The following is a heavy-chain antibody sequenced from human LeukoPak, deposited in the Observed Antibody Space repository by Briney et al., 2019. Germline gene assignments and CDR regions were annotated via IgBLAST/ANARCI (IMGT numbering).Heavy chain of an antibody. CDR1: GDSFTSYW. Sequence: GESLKISCKGSGDSFTSYWIAWVRQMPGKGLECMGIIYPGDSDTRYSPSFQGQVTISVDKSINTAYLQWNSLKASDSAMYYCARRSVGDSGSYYYNWFDPWGQGTLVTVSS. V-gene: IGHV5-51*01. CDR3: ARRSVGDSGSYYYNWFDP. D-gene: IGHD3-10*01. CDR2: IYPGDSDT. J-gene: IGHJ5*02.